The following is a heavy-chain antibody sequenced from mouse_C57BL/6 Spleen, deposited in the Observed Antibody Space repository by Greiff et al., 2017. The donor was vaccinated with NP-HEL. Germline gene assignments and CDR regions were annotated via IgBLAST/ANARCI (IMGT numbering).Heavy chain of an antibody. J-gene: IGHJ2*01. CDR1: GYSFTSYY. CDR3: ARGAGYYVGY. Sequence: QVQLQQSGPELVKPGASVKISCKASGYSFTSYYIHWVKQRPGQGLEWIGWIYPGSGNTKYNEKFKGKATLTADTSSSTAYMQRSSLTSEDSAVYYCARGAGYYVGYWGQGTTLTVSS. CDR2: IYPGSGNT. V-gene: IGHV1-66*01. D-gene: IGHD3-3*01.